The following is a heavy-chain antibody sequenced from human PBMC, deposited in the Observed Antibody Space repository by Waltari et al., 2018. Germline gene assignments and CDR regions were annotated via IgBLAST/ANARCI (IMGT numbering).Heavy chain of an antibody. CDR3: ARTYQSGSYSDY. J-gene: IGHJ4*02. D-gene: IGHD1-26*01. Sequence: QVQLVQSGAEVKKPGASVKVSCKTSGYPFTSYYMHWVRQAPGQWLEWMGWINTRKGGTNYAQKYQGRVTMTRDTSISTAYMELSRLISTDTAVYYCARTYQSGSYSDYWGQGTPVTVSS. CDR2: INTRKGGT. CDR1: GYPFTSYY. V-gene: IGHV1-2*02.